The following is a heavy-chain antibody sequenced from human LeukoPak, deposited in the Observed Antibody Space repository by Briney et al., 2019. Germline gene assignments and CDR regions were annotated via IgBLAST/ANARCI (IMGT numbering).Heavy chain of an antibody. Sequence: GGSLRLSCAASGFTFSSYAMSWVRQAPGKGLEWVSAISGSGGCTYYADSVKGRFTISRDNSKNTLYLQMNSLRAEDTAVYYCAKPDYGSGSYGFFDYWGQGTLVTVSS. J-gene: IGHJ4*02. CDR3: AKPDYGSGSYGFFDY. V-gene: IGHV3-23*01. D-gene: IGHD3-10*01. CDR1: GFTFSSYA. CDR2: ISGSGGCT.